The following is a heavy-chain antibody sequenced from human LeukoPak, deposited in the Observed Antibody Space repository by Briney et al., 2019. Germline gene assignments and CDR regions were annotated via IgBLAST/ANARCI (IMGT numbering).Heavy chain of an antibody. Sequence: GGSLRLSCAASGFTFSNYAMSWVRQAPGKGLELVSAISGSGGSTYYEDSVKGRFTISRENSKNTLFLQMNRLGGEDAAVYYCARESPTDYGDYQPFDYWGQRTLVTVSS. CDR2: ISGSGGST. CDR3: ARESPTDYGDYQPFDY. CDR1: GFTFSNYA. V-gene: IGHV3-23*01. J-gene: IGHJ4*02. D-gene: IGHD4-17*01.